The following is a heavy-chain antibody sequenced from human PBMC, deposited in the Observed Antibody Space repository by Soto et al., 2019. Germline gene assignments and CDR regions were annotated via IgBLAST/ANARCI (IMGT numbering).Heavy chain of an antibody. D-gene: IGHD2-8*02. Sequence: GPSVKVSCKASGYTFTIYYMHWVLQAPGQGLEWMGIINPSGGSTSYAQKFQGRVTMTRDTSTSTVYMELSSLRSEDTAVYYCARAGGAFSGLGEDDDAFDIWCQGTMVSV. CDR2: INPSGGST. CDR1: GYTFTIYY. CDR3: ARAGGAFSGLGEDDDAFDI. V-gene: IGHV1-46*03. J-gene: IGHJ3*02.